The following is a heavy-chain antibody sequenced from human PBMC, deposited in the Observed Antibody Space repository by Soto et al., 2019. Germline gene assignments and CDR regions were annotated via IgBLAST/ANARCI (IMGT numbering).Heavy chain of an antibody. D-gene: IGHD2-8*01. Sequence: GASVKVSCKASGGTFSSYTISWVRQAPGQGLEWMGRIIPILGIANYAQKFQGRVTITADKSTSTAYMELSSLRSEDTAVYYCARGRYCTNGVCYDSAYYFDYWGQGTLVTVSS. CDR2: IIPILGIA. CDR1: GGTFSSYT. V-gene: IGHV1-69*02. CDR3: ARGRYCTNGVCYDSAYYFDY. J-gene: IGHJ4*02.